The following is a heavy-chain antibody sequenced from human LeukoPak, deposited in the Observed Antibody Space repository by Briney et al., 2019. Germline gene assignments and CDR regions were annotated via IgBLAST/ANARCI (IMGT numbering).Heavy chain of an antibody. CDR3: VDYSPSPGCCDP. J-gene: IGHJ5*02. CDR2: VDYGGST. CDR1: GGSISSLTSY. D-gene: IGHD4/OR15-4a*01. V-gene: IGHV4-39*07. Sequence: SETLSLTCTVSGGSISSLTSYWTWLRQTPGKGLEGIGSVDYGGSTHYNPSLKSRVTITLDTSKNQFSLKLGCVIAADTAVYYCVDYSPSPGCCDPWGEKSLVTISS.